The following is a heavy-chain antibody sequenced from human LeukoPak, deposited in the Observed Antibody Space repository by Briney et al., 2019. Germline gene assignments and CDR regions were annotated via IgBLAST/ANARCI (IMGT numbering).Heavy chain of an antibody. CDR1: GGSFSGSY. CDR3: ARDFGHRYFDY. J-gene: IGHJ4*02. D-gene: IGHD3-3*01. V-gene: IGHV4-59*01. Sequence: SETLSLTCAVYGGSFSGSYWSWIRQPPGKGLEWIGYIHYSGSTTYNPSLKSRVTISVDTSKNQFSLKLSSVTAADTAVYYCARDFGHRYFDYWGQGTLVTVSS. CDR2: IHYSGST.